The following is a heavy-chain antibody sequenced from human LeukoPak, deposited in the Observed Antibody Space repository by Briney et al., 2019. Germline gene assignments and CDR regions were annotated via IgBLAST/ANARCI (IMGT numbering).Heavy chain of an antibody. V-gene: IGHV1-2*06. J-gene: IGHJ4*02. CDR2: INPNSGGT. D-gene: IGHD3-22*01. Sequence: ASVKVSCKASGYTFTGYYMHWVRQAPGQGLEWMGRINPNSGGTNYAQKFQGRVTMTRDTSISTAYMELSRLSSDDTAVYYCARDRVNYYDSSGYPAWGQGTLVTVSS. CDR1: GYTFTGYY. CDR3: ARDRVNYYDSSGYPA.